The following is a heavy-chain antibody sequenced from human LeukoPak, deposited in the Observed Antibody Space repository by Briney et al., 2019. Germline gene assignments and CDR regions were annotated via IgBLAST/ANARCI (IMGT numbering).Heavy chain of an antibody. CDR2: ISPHNGNA. J-gene: IGHJ4*02. CDR1: GYNFFTYG. Sequence: ASVKVSCKASGYNFFTYGITWVRQAPGQGLEWMGWISPHNGNANYAQKFQDRVIMTTDTSTNTAFMEVRSLRSDDTAMYYCAYATYQAKVDYWGQGTLVTVSS. V-gene: IGHV1-18*01. D-gene: IGHD2-8*01. CDR3: AYATYQAKVDY.